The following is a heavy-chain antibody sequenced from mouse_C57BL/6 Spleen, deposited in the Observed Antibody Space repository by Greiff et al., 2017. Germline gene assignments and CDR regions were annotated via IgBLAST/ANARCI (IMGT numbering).Heavy chain of an antibody. V-gene: IGHV1-52*01. CDR2: IDPSDSDT. CDR1: GYTFTSYW. Sequence: VQLQQPGAELVRPGSSVKLSCKASGYTFTSYWMHWVKQRPIQGLEWIGNIDPSDSDTHYNQKFKDKATLTVDKSSSTAYMQLSSLTSEDSAFYYCARCLYARYSYYAMDYWGQGTSVTVSS. D-gene: IGHD2-3*01. J-gene: IGHJ4*01. CDR3: ARCLYARYSYYAMDY.